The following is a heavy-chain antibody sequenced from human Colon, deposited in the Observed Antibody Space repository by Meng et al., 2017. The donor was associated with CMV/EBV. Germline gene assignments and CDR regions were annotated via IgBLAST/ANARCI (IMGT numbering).Heavy chain of an antibody. CDR3: AKDEVPNNIDY. CDR2: IYPDGRP. J-gene: IGHJ4*02. D-gene: IGHD1/OR15-1a*01. Sequence: QLVESGGGLFQPGGSLRLSCAPSGFTVNTYFMSWVRQAPGKGLVWVSIIYPDGRPFYADAVQGRFTISTDNSKNTLYLQMNSLRAEDTATYYCAKDEVPNNIDYWGQGTLVTVSS. CDR1: GFTVNTYF. V-gene: IGHV3-53*01.